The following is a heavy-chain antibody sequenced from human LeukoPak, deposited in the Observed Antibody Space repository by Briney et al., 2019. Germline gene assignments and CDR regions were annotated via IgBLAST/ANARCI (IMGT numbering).Heavy chain of an antibody. D-gene: IGHD6-13*01. V-gene: IGHV4-59*01. CDR1: GGSISSYY. Sequence: SETLSLTCAVSGGSISSYYWSWIRQPPGKGLEWIGYIYDSGSTNYNPSLKSRVTISVDTSKNQFSLKLSSVTAADTAVYYCARGMQQLYHFDSWGRGTLVTVSS. CDR3: ARGMQQLYHFDS. CDR2: IYDSGST. J-gene: IGHJ4*02.